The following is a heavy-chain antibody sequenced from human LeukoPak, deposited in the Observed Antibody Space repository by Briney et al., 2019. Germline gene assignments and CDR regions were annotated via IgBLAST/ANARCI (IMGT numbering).Heavy chain of an antibody. CDR2: IIPILGIA. D-gene: IGHD2-15*01. J-gene: IGHJ5*02. V-gene: IGHV1-69*04. Sequence: VASVKVSCKASGGTFSSYAISWVRQAPGQGLEWMGRIIPILGIANYAQKFQGRVTITADKSTSTAYMELSSLRSEDTAVYYCARHKVAGYCSGGSCYQNWFDPWGQGTLVTVSS. CDR1: GGTFSSYA. CDR3: ARHKVAGYCSGGSCYQNWFDP.